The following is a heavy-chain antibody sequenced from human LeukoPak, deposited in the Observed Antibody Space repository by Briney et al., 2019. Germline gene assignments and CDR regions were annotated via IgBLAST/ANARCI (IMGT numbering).Heavy chain of an antibody. CDR1: GGSISTYY. CDR2: IYYSGST. V-gene: IGHV4-59*01. D-gene: IGHD1-1*01. J-gene: IGHJ5*02. Sequence: PSETLSLTCTVSGGSISTYYWSWIRQPPGKGPEWIGYIYYSGSTKYNPSLKSRVTISVDPSKNQFSLKLRSVTAADTAAYYCARGGFLDPFDPWGRGTLVTVSS. CDR3: ARGGFLDPFDP.